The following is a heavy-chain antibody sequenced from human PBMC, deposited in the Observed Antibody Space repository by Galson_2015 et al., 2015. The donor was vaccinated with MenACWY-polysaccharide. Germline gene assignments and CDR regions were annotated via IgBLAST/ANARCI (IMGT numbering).Heavy chain of an antibody. J-gene: IGHJ4*02. Sequence: SLRLCCAVSGFTFSSYWMHWVGQGPGKGLVWDSRINSAASRADYADSVKGRFTISRDNAKNTLYLQMNSLRGEDTALYYCAKSGGDYGTELIEYWGQGTLGTVSS. CDR3: AKSGGDYGTELIEY. V-gene: IGHV3-74*01. D-gene: IGHD4-17*01. CDR1: GFTFSSYW. CDR2: INSAASRA.